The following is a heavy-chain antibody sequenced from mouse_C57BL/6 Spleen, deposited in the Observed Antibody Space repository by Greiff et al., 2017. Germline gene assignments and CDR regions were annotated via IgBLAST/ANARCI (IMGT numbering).Heavy chain of an antibody. CDR1: GFTFSSYT. CDR2: ISGGGGNT. V-gene: IGHV5-9*01. D-gene: IGHD1-1*01. Sequence: EVQLVESGGGLVKPGGSLKLSCAASGFTFSSYTMSWVRQTPEKRLEWVATISGGGGNTYYPDSVKGRFTISRDNAKNTLYLQMSSLRSEDTALYYCARHASFITAVDYAMDYWGQGTSVTVSS. CDR3: ARHASFITAVDYAMDY. J-gene: IGHJ4*01.